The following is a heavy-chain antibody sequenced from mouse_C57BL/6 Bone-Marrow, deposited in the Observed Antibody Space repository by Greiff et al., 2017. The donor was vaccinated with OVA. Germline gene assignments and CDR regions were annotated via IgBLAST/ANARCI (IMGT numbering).Heavy chain of an antibody. V-gene: IGHV1-64*01. Sequence: QVQLKQPGAELVKPGASVKLSCKASGYTFTSYWMHWVKQRPGQGLEWIGMIHPNSGSTNYNEKFKSKATLTVDKSSSTAYMQLSSLTSEDSAVYYCARRDGYYLYYFDYWGQGTTLTVSS. CDR2: IHPNSGST. CDR3: ARRDGYYLYYFDY. J-gene: IGHJ2*01. D-gene: IGHD2-3*01. CDR1: GYTFTSYW.